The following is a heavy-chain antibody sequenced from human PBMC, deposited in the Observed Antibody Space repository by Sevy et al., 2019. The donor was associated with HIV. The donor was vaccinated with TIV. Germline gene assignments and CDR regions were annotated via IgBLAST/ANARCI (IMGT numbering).Heavy chain of an antibody. V-gene: IGHV3-74*01. CDR2: INSDGSST. D-gene: IGHD4-17*01. CDR1: GFTFSTYW. CDR3: ALLYGDYGA. Sequence: GGSLRLSCAASGFTFSTYWMYWVRQPPGKGLGWVSRINSDGSSTSYADSVKGRFTISRDNAKNMVYLQMNSLRAEDTAVYYCALLYGDYGAWGQGTLVTVSS. J-gene: IGHJ5*02.